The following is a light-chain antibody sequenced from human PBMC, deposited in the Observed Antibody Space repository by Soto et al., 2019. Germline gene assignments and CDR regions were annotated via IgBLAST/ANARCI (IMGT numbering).Light chain of an antibody. CDR3: LQHNTFPWT. Sequence: DIQMTQSPPSLSASVGDRVTITCRASQDIRSDLAWYQQKPGKAPRRLVFAASSLQTGVPSRFSGDGYATDFTLIISSLQSEDFATYYCLQHNTFPWTFGQGTKVEI. V-gene: IGKV1-17*01. J-gene: IGKJ1*01. CDR1: QDIRSD. CDR2: AAS.